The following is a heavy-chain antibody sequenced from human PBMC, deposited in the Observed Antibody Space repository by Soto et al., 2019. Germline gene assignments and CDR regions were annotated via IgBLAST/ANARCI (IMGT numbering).Heavy chain of an antibody. CDR2: INPSGGST. CDR3: ARCYYDSSGYYYYYYGMDV. Sequence: ASVPVACKTSGGTYSTYTVTWVRQAPGQGLEWMGIINPSGGSTSYAQKFQGRVTMTRDTSTSTVYMELSSLRSEDTAVYYCARCYYDSSGYYYYYYGMDVWGQGTTVTVSS. V-gene: IGHV1-46*03. CDR1: GGTYSTYT. D-gene: IGHD3-22*01. J-gene: IGHJ6*02.